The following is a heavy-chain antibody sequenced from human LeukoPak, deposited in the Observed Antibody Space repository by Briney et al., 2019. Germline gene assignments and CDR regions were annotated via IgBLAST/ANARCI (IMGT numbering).Heavy chain of an antibody. J-gene: IGHJ4*02. CDR1: GFTFSSYA. Sequence: GGSLRLSCAASGFTFSSYAMHWVRQAPGKGLEWVAVISYDGSNKYYADSVKGRFTISRDNSKNTLYLQMNSLRAEDTAVYYCARSSSSWDLGHWGQGTLVTVSS. D-gene: IGHD6-13*01. CDR3: ARSSSSWDLGH. V-gene: IGHV3-30-3*01. CDR2: ISYDGSNK.